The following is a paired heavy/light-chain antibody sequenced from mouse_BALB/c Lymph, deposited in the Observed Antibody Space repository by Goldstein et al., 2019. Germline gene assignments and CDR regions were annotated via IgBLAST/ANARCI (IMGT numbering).Heavy chain of an antibody. CDR2: INPSTGYT. CDR3: ARYEYDFDY. Sequence: QVQLQQSGAELAKPGASVKMSCKASGYTFTSYWMHWVKQRPGQGLEWIGYINPSTGYTEYNQKFKDKATLTADKSSSTAYMQLSSLTSEDSAVYYCARYEYDFDYWGQGTTLTVSS. D-gene: IGHD2-4*01. V-gene: IGHV1-7*01. J-gene: IGHJ2*01. CDR1: GYTFTSYW.
Light chain of an antibody. CDR2: DTS. Sequence: QIVLTQSPAIMSASPGEKVTMTCSASSSISYMHWYQQKPGTSPKRWIYDTSKLASGVPARFSGSGSGTSYSLTISSMEAEDAATYYCHQRSSYPFTFGSGTKLEIK. V-gene: IGKV4-70*01. J-gene: IGKJ4*01. CDR3: HQRSSYPFT. CDR1: SSISY.